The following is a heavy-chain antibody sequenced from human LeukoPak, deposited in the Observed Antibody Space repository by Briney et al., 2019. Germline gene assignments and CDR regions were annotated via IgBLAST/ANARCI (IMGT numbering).Heavy chain of an antibody. CDR3: SRDRAAAGTWEDY. D-gene: IGHD6-13*01. J-gene: IGHJ4*02. CDR2: IWYDGSNK. CDR1: GFTFSSYG. V-gene: IGHV3-33*01. Sequence: GGSLRFSCAASGFTFSSYGMHWVRQAPGKGLEWVAVIWYDGSNKYYADSVKGRFTISRDNSKNTLYLQMNSLRAEDTAVYYCSRDRAAAGTWEDYWGQGTLVTVSS.